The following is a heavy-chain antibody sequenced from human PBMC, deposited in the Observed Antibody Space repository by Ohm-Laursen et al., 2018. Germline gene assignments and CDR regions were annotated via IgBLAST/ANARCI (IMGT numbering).Heavy chain of an antibody. CDR1: GGSFSGYY. Sequence: SETLSLTCAVYGGSFSGYYWNWIRQPPGKGLEWIGSIYDGGNTYYNPSLKSRVTVSVDPSKNQFSLKVISVTAADTAVYYCAGRGYWGQGTLVTVSS. J-gene: IGHJ4*02. CDR2: IYDGGNT. V-gene: IGHV4-34*01. CDR3: AGRGY.